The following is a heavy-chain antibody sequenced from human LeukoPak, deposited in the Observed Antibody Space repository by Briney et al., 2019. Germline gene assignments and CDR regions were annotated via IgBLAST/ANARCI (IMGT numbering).Heavy chain of an antibody. V-gene: IGHV1-46*02. Sequence: ASVKVSCKASGYTFNSYYMHLVRQAPGHGLEWLGIIKPSGGSTSYAQKFQGRVTMTRDTSTSTVYMELSSLRSEDTAVYYCARDGVARERCSSTSCYGVGSFDYWGQGTLVTVSS. CDR3: ARDGVARERCSSTSCYGVGSFDY. CDR2: IKPSGGST. CDR1: GYTFNSYY. D-gene: IGHD2-2*01. J-gene: IGHJ4*02.